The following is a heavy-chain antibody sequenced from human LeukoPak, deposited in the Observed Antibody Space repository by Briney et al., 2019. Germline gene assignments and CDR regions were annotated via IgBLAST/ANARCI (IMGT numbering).Heavy chain of an antibody. CDR1: GFTVSSNY. D-gene: IGHD4-17*01. J-gene: IGHJ3*02. CDR2: IYSGGST. Sequence: GALRLSCAASGFTVSSNYMSWVRPAPGKGLEWVSVIYSGGSTYYADSVKGRFTISRDNSKNTLYLQMNSLRAEDTAVYYCARFYGDYAQAFDIWGQGTMVTVSS. V-gene: IGHV3-53*01. CDR3: ARFYGDYAQAFDI.